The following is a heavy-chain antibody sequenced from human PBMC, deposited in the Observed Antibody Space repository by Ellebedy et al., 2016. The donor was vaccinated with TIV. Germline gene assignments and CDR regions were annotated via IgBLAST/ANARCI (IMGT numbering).Heavy chain of an antibody. J-gene: IGHJ4*02. V-gene: IGHV3-74*01. CDR3: ARDRPDPDTSYHPLFDS. CDR2: ISPDGSDR. D-gene: IGHD1-14*01. CDR1: GFTFSNYW. Sequence: PGGSLRLSCAASGFTFSNYWIHRVRQAPGKGLLWVSRISPDGSDRVYADSVKGRFTISRDNAKNTLYLQMNSLRAEDTAVYFCARDRPDPDTSYHPLFDSWGLGTLVTVSS.